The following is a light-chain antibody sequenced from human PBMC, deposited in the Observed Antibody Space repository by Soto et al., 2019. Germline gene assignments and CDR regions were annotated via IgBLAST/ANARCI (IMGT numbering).Light chain of an antibody. CDR1: QSISTY. V-gene: IGKV1-39*01. Sequence: DIQMTQSPSSLSASVGDRVTITCRASQSISTYLNWYQQKPRKAPKLLIYATSSLQSGVHSSFSGSGSGTDFTLTISSLQPEDFATYYCQQSYGSLTYTFGQGTNLEIK. CDR3: QQSYGSLTYT. J-gene: IGKJ2*01. CDR2: ATS.